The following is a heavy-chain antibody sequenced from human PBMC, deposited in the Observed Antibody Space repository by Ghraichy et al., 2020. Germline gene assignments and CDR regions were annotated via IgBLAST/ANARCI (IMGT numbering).Heavy chain of an antibody. CDR1: GFPFSAYG. V-gene: IGHV3-30*02. Sequence: GGSLRLSCAASGFPFSAYGMHWVRQAPGKGLEWVAIILHDGNEKFYADSVQGRFTISRDNPKNTLYLQMDSLRTEDSAVYYCGGVDYGDLGYLRQWVQGTLVTVSS. D-gene: IGHD4-17*01. CDR2: ILHDGNEK. J-gene: IGHJ1*01. CDR3: GGVDYGDLGYLRQ.